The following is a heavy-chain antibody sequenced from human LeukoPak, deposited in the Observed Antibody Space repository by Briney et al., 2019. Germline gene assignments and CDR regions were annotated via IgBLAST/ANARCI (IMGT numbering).Heavy chain of an antibody. CDR2: ISGSGDST. CDR1: GFTFSTYA. Sequence: GGSLRLSCAASGFTFSTYAVNWVRQAPGKGLEWVSTISGSGDSTYYADSVKGRFTISRDNSKNTLYLQMNSLRAEDTAVYYCAKVSGAGTFDYWGQGTLVTVSS. D-gene: IGHD4-17*01. V-gene: IGHV3-23*01. CDR3: AKVSGAGTFDY. J-gene: IGHJ4*02.